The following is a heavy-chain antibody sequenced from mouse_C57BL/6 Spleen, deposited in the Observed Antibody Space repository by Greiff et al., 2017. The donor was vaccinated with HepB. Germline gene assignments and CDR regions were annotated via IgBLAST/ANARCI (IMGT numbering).Heavy chain of an antibody. J-gene: IGHJ3*01. CDR3: ARDYYGSSPFAY. CDR1: GYSFTSYY. CDR2: IYPGSGNT. V-gene: IGHV1-66*01. D-gene: IGHD1-1*01. Sequence: VQLQQSGPELVKPGASVKISCKASGYSFTSYYIHWVKQRPGQGLEWIGWIYPGSGNTKYNEKFKGKATLTADTSSSTAYMQLNSLTSEDSAVYYCARDYYGSSPFAYWGQGTLVTVSA.